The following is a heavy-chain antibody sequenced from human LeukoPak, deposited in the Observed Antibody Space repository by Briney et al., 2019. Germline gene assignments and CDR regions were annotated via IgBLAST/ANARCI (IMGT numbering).Heavy chain of an antibody. V-gene: IGHV4-39*07. CDR2: IYYSGTT. CDR1: GGSISSSSYY. Sequence: KPSETLSLTCTVSGGSISSSSYYWGWIRQPPGKGMEWIGSIYYSGTTYYNPSLKSRVTISVDTSKNQFSLKLSSVTAADTAVYYCARVAYFDSSGYYYSFDYWGQGTLVTVSS. J-gene: IGHJ4*02. D-gene: IGHD3-22*01. CDR3: ARVAYFDSSGYYYSFDY.